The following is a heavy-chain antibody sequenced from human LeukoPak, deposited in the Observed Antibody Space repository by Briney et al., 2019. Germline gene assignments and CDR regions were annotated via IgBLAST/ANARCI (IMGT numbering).Heavy chain of an antibody. D-gene: IGHD2-8*01. CDR2: ISGSGIK. J-gene: IGHJ3*02. Sequence: GGSLRLSCAASRFTFSSYEMNWVRQAPGKGLEWVSYISGSGIKHYADSVKGRFTISRDNAKNSSYLQMNSLRVEDTAVYYCAREDTGVAFDIWGQGTTVTV. CDR1: RFTFSSYE. CDR3: AREDTGVAFDI. V-gene: IGHV3-48*03.